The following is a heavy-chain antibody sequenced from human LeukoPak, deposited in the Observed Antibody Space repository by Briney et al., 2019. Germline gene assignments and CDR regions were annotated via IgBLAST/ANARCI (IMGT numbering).Heavy chain of an antibody. V-gene: IGHV1-8*02. CDR1: GGTFSSYA. D-gene: IGHD1-1*01. J-gene: IGHJ4*02. CDR2: MNPNSGNT. CDR3: AREGGGTPDY. Sequence: ASVKVSCKASGGTFSSYAISWVRQATGQGLEWMGWMNPNSGNTGYAQKFQGRVTMTRNTSISTAYMELSSLRSEDTAVYYCAREGGGTPDYWGQGTLVTVSS.